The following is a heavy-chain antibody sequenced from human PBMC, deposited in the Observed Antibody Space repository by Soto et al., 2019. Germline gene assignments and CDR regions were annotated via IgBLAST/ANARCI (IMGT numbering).Heavy chain of an antibody. V-gene: IGHV3-23*01. Sequence: EVRLLESGGDLVQPGGSLRLSCIASGFTFNSYAMSWVRQAPGKGLEWVSAISGSGGSREYADSVKGRFTISRENSKTTLYLEMNSLRAEDTAVYYCAKKFYYDIVGYYSRDGFDLWGQGTMVTVSS. J-gene: IGHJ3*01. CDR1: GFTFNSYA. D-gene: IGHD3-22*01. CDR2: ISGSGGSR. CDR3: AKKFYYDIVGYYSRDGFDL.